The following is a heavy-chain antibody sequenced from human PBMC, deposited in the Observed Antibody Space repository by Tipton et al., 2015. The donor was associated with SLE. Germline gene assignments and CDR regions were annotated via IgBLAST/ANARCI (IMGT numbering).Heavy chain of an antibody. Sequence: VQLVQSGGVVVKPGGSLRLSCEVSGITFGDCTMHWIRQVPGKGLEWVSLISWDSLTIYYVDSVKGRFTISRDNRKNSLYLQMNSLKTEDTAFYYCAKGRRGYSYDVDYWGQGTLVPVSS. V-gene: IGHV3-43*01. CDR2: ISWDSLTI. D-gene: IGHD5-18*01. CDR1: GITFGDCT. CDR3: AKGRRGYSYDVDY. J-gene: IGHJ4*02.